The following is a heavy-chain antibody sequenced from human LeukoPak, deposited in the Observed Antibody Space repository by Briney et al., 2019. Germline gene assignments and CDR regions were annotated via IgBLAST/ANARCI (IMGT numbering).Heavy chain of an antibody. CDR3: ARDVAYYYYYYMDV. CDR1: GGSFSGYY. V-gene: IGHV4-34*01. CDR2: INHSGST. Sequence: SETLSLTCAVYGGSFSGYYWTWIRQPPGKGLEWIGEINHSGSTNYNPSLKSRVTISVDTSKNQYSLKLSSVTAADTAVYYCARDVAYYYYYYMDVWGKGATVTVSS. J-gene: IGHJ6*03.